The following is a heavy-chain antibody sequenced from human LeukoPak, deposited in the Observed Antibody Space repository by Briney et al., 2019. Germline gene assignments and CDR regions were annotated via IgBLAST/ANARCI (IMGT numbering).Heavy chain of an antibody. D-gene: IGHD3-10*01. J-gene: IGHJ4*02. V-gene: IGHV3-23*01. Sequence: QTGGSLRLSCAASGFTFSNYDMSWVRQAPGKGLEWVSIISGSGGSTYVADSVKGRFTFSRDNSKNTLYLQMNSLRAEDTAVYYCAKDSDYYGSGSSVDYWGQGTLVTVSS. CDR2: ISGSGGST. CDR1: GFTFSNYD. CDR3: AKDSDYYGSGSSVDY.